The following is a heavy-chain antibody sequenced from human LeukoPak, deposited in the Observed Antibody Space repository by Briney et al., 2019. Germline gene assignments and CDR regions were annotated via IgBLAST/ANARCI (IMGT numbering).Heavy chain of an antibody. CDR2: IKQDGSEK. V-gene: IGHV3-7*01. CDR1: GFTFSNYG. D-gene: IGHD6-19*01. J-gene: IGHJ4*02. Sequence: PGGSLRLSCAASGFTFSNYGMHWVRQAPGKGLEWVANIKQDGSEKYYVDSVKGRFTISRDNAKNSLFLQMNSLRAEDTAVYYCARERTYSSAWSPLDYFDYWGQGTLVTVSS. CDR3: ARERTYSSAWSPLDYFDY.